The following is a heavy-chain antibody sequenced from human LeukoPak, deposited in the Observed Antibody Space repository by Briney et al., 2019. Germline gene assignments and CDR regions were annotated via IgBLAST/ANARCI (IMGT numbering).Heavy chain of an antibody. CDR3: ARDGLAAATLHWCFDL. D-gene: IGHD2-15*01. V-gene: IGHV3-7*01. CDR2: IKKDGSEK. Sequence: GGSLRLSCAASGFTFSSHRMSWVRQAPGKGLEWVANIKKDGSEKYYVDSVKGRFTISRDNARNSLYLQMNSLRAEDTAVYYCARDGLAAATLHWCFDLWGRGTLVTVSS. J-gene: IGHJ2*01. CDR1: GFTFSSHR.